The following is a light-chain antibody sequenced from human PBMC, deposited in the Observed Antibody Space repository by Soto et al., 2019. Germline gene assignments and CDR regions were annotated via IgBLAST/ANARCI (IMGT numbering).Light chain of an antibody. CDR3: QQYNSSPYT. Sequence: DIQMTQSPSTLSASVGDRVTITCRASQSISSWLAWYQQKPGKAPKLLIYDASSLESGVPSRFSGSGSGTEFTLTISSLQPDDFATYYCQQYNSSPYTFGQGTKLVIK. CDR2: DAS. J-gene: IGKJ2*01. CDR1: QSISSW. V-gene: IGKV1-5*01.